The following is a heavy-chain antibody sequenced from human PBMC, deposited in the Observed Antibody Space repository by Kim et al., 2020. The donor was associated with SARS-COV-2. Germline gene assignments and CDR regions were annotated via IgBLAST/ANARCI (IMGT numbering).Heavy chain of an antibody. Sequence: SETLSLTCAVYGGSFSGYYWSWIRQPPGKGLEWIGEINHSGSTNYNPSLKSRVTISVDTSKNQFSLKLSSVTAADTAVYYCARGIYGSGSYFFFGPRGECFDYWGQGTLVTVSS. CDR1: GGSFSGYY. D-gene: IGHD3-10*01. CDR2: INHSGST. CDR3: ARGIYGSGSYFFFGPRGECFDY. V-gene: IGHV4-34*01. J-gene: IGHJ4*02.